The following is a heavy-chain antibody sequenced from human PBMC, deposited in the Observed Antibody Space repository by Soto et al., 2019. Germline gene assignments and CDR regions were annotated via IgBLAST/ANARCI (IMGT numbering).Heavy chain of an antibody. CDR1: GGSVRSGNHF. V-gene: IGHV4-61*01. J-gene: IGHJ6*02. Sequence: QVQLQESGPGLLKASETLSLTCSVSGGSVRSGNHFWNWIRQPPGRGLEWLGYMYYTGVTNYNPSLKSRVSMSVDTSKDQFSLNLTSLTAVDTAVYYCARGGEPLGYYGLDVWGQGTTVTVSS. CDR3: ARGGEPLGYYGLDV. CDR2: MYYTGVT.